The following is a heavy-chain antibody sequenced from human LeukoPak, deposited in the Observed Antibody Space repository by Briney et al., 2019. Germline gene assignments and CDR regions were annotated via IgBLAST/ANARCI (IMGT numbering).Heavy chain of an antibody. D-gene: IGHD2-21*01. J-gene: IGHJ3*02. CDR3: VRHPSRNVVASVNAFDI. V-gene: IGHV4-59*08. Sequence: PSETLSLTCTVSGGSLINYYWSWIRQPPEKGLEWIGYVHHIENSNYNPSLNSRVTISLDTSKNHFSLKLNSVTAADTAMYYCVRHPSRNVVASVNAFDIWGQGTMVTVSS. CDR1: GGSLINYY. CDR2: VHHIENS.